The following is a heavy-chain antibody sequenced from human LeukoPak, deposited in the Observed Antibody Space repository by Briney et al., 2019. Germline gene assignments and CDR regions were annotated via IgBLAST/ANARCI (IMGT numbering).Heavy chain of an antibody. Sequence: ASVKVSCKASGYTFTSYGISWVRQATGQGLEWMGWMNPNSGNTGYAQKFQGRVTTTRNTSISTAYMELSSLRSEDTAVYYCARHFQNDYLDYWGQGTLVTVSS. CDR1: GYTFTSYG. CDR2: MNPNSGNT. D-gene: IGHD4/OR15-4a*01. CDR3: ARHFQNDYLDY. J-gene: IGHJ4*01. V-gene: IGHV1-8*02.